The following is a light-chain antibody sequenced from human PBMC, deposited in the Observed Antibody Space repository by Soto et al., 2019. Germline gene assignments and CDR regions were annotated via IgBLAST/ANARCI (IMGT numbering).Light chain of an antibody. CDR3: QHYGRSPT. CDR2: GAS. Sequence: IVLTQSPGTLSLSPGERATLSCRASQSVSSNYLAWYQQKPGQAPRLLIYGASSRATGIPDRFSGSGSGTAFTLTISRLEPEDFAVYYCQHYGRSPTFGPGT. CDR1: QSVSSNY. J-gene: IGKJ1*01. V-gene: IGKV3-20*01.